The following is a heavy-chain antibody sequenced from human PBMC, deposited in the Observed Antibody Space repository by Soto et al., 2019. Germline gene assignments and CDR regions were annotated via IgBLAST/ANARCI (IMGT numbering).Heavy chain of an antibody. CDR3: AREVAAAGAY. CDR2: IYYSGST. J-gene: IGHJ4*02. D-gene: IGHD6-13*01. V-gene: IGHV4-31*03. Sequence: SETLSLTCTVSGGSISSGGYYWSWIHQHPGKGLEWIGYIYYSGSTYYNPSLKSRVTISVDTSKNQFSLKLSSVTAADTALYYCAREVAAAGAYWGQGTLVTVSS. CDR1: GGSISSGGYY.